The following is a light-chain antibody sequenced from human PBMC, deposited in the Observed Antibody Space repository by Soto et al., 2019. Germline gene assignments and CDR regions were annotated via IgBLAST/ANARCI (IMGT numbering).Light chain of an antibody. J-gene: IGKJ5*01. V-gene: IGKV3-15*01. CDR3: QQYNNWPPQIT. Sequence: EIWMTQSPATLSVSPGERATLSCWASQSVSSNLAWYQQRPGQAPRLLIYGASTRASGVPARLSGSGSGKEFTLTITSLQSEDFAVYYCQQYNNWPPQITFGQGTRLEIK. CDR1: QSVSSN. CDR2: GAS.